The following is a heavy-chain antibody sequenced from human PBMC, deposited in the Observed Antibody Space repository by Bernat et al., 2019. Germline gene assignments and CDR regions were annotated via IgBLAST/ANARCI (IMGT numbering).Heavy chain of an antibody. CDR1: GFRFSYYP. CDR3: AKDLGVAVSSQDY. D-gene: IGHD2-15*01. Sequence: EVHLLESGGGLVQPGGSLRLPCAASGFRFSYYPMSWVRQAPGKGLEWVSFITGNGAKTYYTDSVRGRFTISRDISKNTLYLQMNSLRPDDTGIYYCAKDLGVAVSSQDYWGQGTLVTVSS. CDR2: ITGNGAKT. V-gene: IGHV3-23*01. J-gene: IGHJ4*02.